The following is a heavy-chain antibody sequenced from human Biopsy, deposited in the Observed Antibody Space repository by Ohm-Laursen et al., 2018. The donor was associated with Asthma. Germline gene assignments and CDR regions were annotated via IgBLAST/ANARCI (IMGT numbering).Heavy chain of an antibody. J-gene: IGHJ6*02. V-gene: IGHV4-30-4*02. CDR3: ARVVSYGDIYFGIDV. CDR1: GGYTGSSDHH. Sequence: SDTLSLTCRVSGGYTGSSDHHWAWIRQAPGKGLEWIGFVFWSGSTHYSRSLERLVSISIDTATNEFSMKLWSVTPADTAVYFCARVVSYGDIYFGIDVWGPGNTVVVS. CDR2: VFWSGST. D-gene: IGHD4-17*01.